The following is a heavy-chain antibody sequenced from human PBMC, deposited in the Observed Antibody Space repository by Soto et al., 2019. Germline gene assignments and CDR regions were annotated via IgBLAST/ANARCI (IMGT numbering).Heavy chain of an antibody. CDR2: ISWDGGST. V-gene: IGHV3-43*01. CDR3: AKDISPTVESDAFDI. J-gene: IGHJ3*02. CDR1: GFTFDDYT. Sequence: GGSLRLSCAASGFTFDDYTMHWVRQAPGKGLEWVSLISWDGGSTYYADSVKGRFTISRDNSKNSLYLQMNSLRTEDTALYYCAKDISPTVESDAFDIWGQGTMVTVSS. D-gene: IGHD4-17*01.